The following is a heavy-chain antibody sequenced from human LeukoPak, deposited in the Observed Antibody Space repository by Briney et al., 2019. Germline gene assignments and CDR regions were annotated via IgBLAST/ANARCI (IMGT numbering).Heavy chain of an antibody. J-gene: IGHJ1*01. CDR1: GYTFTGYY. Sequence: ASVKVSCKASGYTFTGYYMHWVRQAPGQGVEWMGWINPNSGGTNYAQKFQGRVTMTRDTSISTAYMELSRLRSDDTAVYYCARGGINDFWSDYPTEYFQHWGQGTLVTVSS. CDR2: INPNSGGT. V-gene: IGHV1-2*02. CDR3: ARGGINDFWSDYPTEYFQH. D-gene: IGHD3-3*01.